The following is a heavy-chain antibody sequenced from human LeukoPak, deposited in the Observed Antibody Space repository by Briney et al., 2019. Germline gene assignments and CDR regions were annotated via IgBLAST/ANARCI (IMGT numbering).Heavy chain of an antibody. V-gene: IGHV4-59*08. CDR2: IYYSGST. CDR1: GGSISSYY. CDR3: ARAVTGYPGPTFDY. J-gene: IGHJ4*02. D-gene: IGHD3-9*01. Sequence: SETLSLTCTVSGGSISSYYWSWIRQPPGKGLEWIGYIYYSGSTNYNPSLKSRVTISVDTYNNQFSCNLSFLTAADTAVYYCARAVTGYPGPTFDYWGQGTLVTVSS.